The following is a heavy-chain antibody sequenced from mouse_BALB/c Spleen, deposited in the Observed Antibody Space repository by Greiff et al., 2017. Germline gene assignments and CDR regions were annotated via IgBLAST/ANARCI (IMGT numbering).Heavy chain of an antibody. CDR2: YNGGT. CDR3: ARLGGNYAAGFAY. D-gene: IGHD2-1*01. J-gene: IGHJ3*01. Sequence: YNGGTSYNQKFKGKATLTVDKSSSTAYMHLNSLTSEDSAVYYCARLGGNYAAGFAYWGQGTLVTVSA. V-gene: IGHV1S135*01.